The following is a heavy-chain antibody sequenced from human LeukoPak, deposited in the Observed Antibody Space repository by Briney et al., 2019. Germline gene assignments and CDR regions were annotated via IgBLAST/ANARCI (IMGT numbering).Heavy chain of an antibody. CDR1: GFTFSSYA. J-gene: IGHJ6*03. CDR2: ISYDGSNK. CDR3: ARDGLGPAAIEYYMDV. Sequence: PGGSLRLSCAASGFTFSSYAMHWVRQAPGKGLEWVAVISYDGSNKYYADSVKGRFTISRDNSKNTLYLQMNSLRAEDTAVYYCARDGLGPAAIEYYMDVWGKGTTVTVSS. D-gene: IGHD2-2*01. V-gene: IGHV3-30-3*01.